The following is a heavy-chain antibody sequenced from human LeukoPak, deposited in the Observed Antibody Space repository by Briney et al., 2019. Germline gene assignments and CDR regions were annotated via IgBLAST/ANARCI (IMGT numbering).Heavy chain of an antibody. V-gene: IGHV3-7*01. CDR2: IKEDGSEK. J-gene: IGHJ4*02. CDR1: GFTFRIYW. Sequence: PGGSLRLSCAASGFTFRIYWLSWVRQAPGKGLEWVANIKEDGSEKYYADSVKGRFTISRDNAKNSLFLQMNSLRAADTAVYYCTTIRPDYWGQGTLVTVSS. CDR3: TTIRPDY. D-gene: IGHD5-12*01.